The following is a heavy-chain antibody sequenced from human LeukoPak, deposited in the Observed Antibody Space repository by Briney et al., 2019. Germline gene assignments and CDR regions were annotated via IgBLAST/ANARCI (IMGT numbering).Heavy chain of an antibody. J-gene: IGHJ6*02. CDR2: ISYDGSNK. Sequence: PGGSLRLSCAASGFTFSSYAMYWVRQAPGKGLEWVAVISYDGSNKYYADTVKGRFTISRDNSKNTLYLQMNSLRAEDTAVYYCARDDSVAGNRYGMDVWGQGTTVTVSS. V-gene: IGHV3-30*01. D-gene: IGHD6-19*01. CDR3: ARDDSVAGNRYGMDV. CDR1: GFTFSSYA.